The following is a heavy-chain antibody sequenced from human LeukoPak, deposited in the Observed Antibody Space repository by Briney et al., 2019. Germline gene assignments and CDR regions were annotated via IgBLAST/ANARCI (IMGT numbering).Heavy chain of an antibody. CDR3: AREVSYDYVWGSIGGFWYFDL. J-gene: IGHJ2*01. CDR1: GGSISSSSYY. Sequence: PSETLSLTCTVSGGSISSSSYYWGWIRQPPGKGLEWIGSIYYSGSTYYNPSLKSRVTISVDTSKNQFSLKLSSVTAADTAVYYCAREVSYDYVWGSIGGFWYFDLWGRGTLVTVSS. V-gene: IGHV4-39*07. CDR2: IYYSGST. D-gene: IGHD3-16*01.